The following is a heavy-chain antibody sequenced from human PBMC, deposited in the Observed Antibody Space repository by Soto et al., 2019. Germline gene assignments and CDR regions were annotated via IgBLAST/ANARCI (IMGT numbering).Heavy chain of an antibody. Sequence: EVQLVESGGGLVQPGGSLRLSCAASGFTFSGYWMNWVRQAPGKGLEWVANIKQDGGEKYYVDSVKGRFTISRDNAKNSLYLQMNSLRDEDTAVYYCARDRWWLVHWGHGTLVTVSS. CDR2: IKQDGGEK. J-gene: IGHJ4*01. D-gene: IGHD6-19*01. V-gene: IGHV3-7*01. CDR1: GFTFSGYW. CDR3: ARDRWWLVH.